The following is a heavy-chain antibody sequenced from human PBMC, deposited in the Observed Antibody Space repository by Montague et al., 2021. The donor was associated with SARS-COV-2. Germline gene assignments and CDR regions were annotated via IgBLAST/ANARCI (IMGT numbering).Heavy chain of an antibody. J-gene: IGHJ4*02. CDR1: GRSISSSSYY. Sequence: EILSLTCTVSGRSISSSSYYWGWIRQPPGKGLEWIGSIYYSGSTYYNPSLKSRVTISVDTSKNQFSLKLSSVTAADTAVYYCARQRGQSSIFGVGIQYYFDYWGQGTLVTVSS. CDR3: ARQRGQSSIFGVGIQYYFDY. V-gene: IGHV4-39*01. D-gene: IGHD3-3*01. CDR2: IYYSGST.